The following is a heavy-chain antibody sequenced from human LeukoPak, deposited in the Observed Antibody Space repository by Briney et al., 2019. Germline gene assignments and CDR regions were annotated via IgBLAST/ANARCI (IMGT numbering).Heavy chain of an antibody. V-gene: IGHV3-21*01. CDR2: ISFSGSYI. J-gene: IGHJ4*01. CDR1: GFTFSNYS. CDR3: ARRATTERGHSYGLDY. D-gene: IGHD5-18*01. Sequence: KAGESLRLSCAASGFTFSNYSMNWVRQAPGKGLEWVSSISFSGSYIYYADSLRGRITISRDNTKNSLYLQMNSLRAEDTAVYYCARRATTERGHSYGLDYWGQGTLVTVSS.